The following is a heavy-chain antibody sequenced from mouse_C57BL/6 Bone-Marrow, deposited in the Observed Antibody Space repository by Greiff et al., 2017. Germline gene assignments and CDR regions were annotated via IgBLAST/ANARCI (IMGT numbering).Heavy chain of an antibody. CDR3: AREDGYWYFDV. CDR2: ISSGGSYT. Sequence: EVQRVESGGDLVKPGGSLKLSCAASGFTFSSYGMSWVRQTPDKRLEWVATISSGGSYTYYPDSVKGRFTISRDNAKNTLYLQMSSLKSEDTAMYDCAREDGYWYFDVWGTGTTVTVSS. D-gene: IGHD1-1*01. J-gene: IGHJ1*03. V-gene: IGHV5-6*01. CDR1: GFTFSSYG.